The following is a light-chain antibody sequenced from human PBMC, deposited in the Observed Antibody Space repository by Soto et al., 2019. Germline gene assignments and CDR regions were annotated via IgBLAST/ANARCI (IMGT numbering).Light chain of an antibody. CDR3: LQDYNYPRVFT. CDR2: AAS. CDR1: QGIRND. J-gene: IGKJ3*01. V-gene: IGKV1-6*01. Sequence: AIQMTQSPSSLSASVGDRVTITCRASQGIRNDLGWYQQKPGKAPKLLIYAASSLQSGVPSRFSGSGSGTDFTLTISSLQPEDFATYYCLQDYNYPRVFTFGPGTKVDIK.